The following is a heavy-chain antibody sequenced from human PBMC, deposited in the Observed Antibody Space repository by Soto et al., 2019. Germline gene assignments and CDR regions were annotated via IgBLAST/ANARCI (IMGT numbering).Heavy chain of an antibody. CDR3: ARIKGGAAGNFDY. CDR1: GGSISNGAYY. V-gene: IGHV4-31*03. J-gene: IGHJ4*02. CDR2: IYHSGST. D-gene: IGHD6-13*01. Sequence: QVQLQESGPGLVKPSQTLSLTCTVSGGSISNGAYYWSWIRQHPGKGLEWIGYIYHSGSTHYNPSLNSRVTISVDTSENQFSLRLSSLTAADTAVCYCARIKGGAAGNFDYWGQGTLVTVSS.